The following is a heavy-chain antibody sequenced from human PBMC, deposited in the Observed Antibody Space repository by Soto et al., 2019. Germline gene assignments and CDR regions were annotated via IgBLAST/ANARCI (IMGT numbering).Heavy chain of an antibody. D-gene: IGHD3-9*01. CDR2: IYYSGST. CDR3: ARGRYFDWSPLYY. V-gene: IGHV4-59*01. CDR1: GCSISSYY. Sequence: PSETLSLTCTVSGCSISSYYWSWIRQPPGKGLEWIGYIYYSGSTNYNPSLKSRVTISVDTSKNQFSLKLSSVTAADTAVYYCARGRYFDWSPLYYWGQGTLVTVSS. J-gene: IGHJ4*02.